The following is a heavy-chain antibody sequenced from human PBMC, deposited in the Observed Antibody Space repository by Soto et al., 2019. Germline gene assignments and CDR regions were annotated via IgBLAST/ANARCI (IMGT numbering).Heavy chain of an antibody. D-gene: IGHD1-26*01. CDR3: ARAVGATFAWFDP. J-gene: IGHJ5*02. V-gene: IGHV3-11*01. CDR1: GFTFSDYY. CDR2: ISNSGYTI. Sequence: QVQLVESGGGLVKPGGSLRLSCAASGFTFSDYYMTWIRQAPGKGLEWLSYISNSGYTIYYADSVKGRFTISTDDAKNSLYLQMNRLRDEDTAVYYCARAVGATFAWFDPWGQGTLVTVSS.